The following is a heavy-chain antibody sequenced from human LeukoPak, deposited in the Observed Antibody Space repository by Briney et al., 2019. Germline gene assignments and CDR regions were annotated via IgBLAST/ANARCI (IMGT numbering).Heavy chain of an antibody. CDR1: GFTVSSNY. CDR3: ARDCGGSCSLGYYGMDV. J-gene: IGHJ6*02. Sequence: GGSLRLSCAASGFTVSSNYMSWVRQAPGKGLEWVSVIYSGGRTYYADSVKGRFTISRDISKNTLYLQMNSLRAEDTAVYYCARDCGGSCSLGYYGMDVWGQGTTVTVSS. D-gene: IGHD2-15*01. V-gene: IGHV3-66*01. CDR2: IYSGGRT.